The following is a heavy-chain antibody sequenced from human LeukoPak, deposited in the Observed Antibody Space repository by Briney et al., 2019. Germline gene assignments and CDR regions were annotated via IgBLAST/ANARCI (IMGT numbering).Heavy chain of an antibody. Sequence: GRSLRLSCAASGFTFSSYGMHWVRQAPGKGLEWVAVISYDGSNKYYADSVKGRFTISRDSSKSTLYLQMNSLRAEDTAIYYCSTWNYVEYWGQGTLVTVSS. CDR3: STWNYVEY. D-gene: IGHD2-2*01. V-gene: IGHV3-30*03. CDR1: GFTFSSYG. J-gene: IGHJ4*02. CDR2: ISYDGSNK.